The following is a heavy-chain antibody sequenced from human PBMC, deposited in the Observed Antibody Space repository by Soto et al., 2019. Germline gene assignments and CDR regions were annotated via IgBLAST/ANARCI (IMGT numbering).Heavy chain of an antibody. J-gene: IGHJ6*02. CDR1: GFTFSSYA. CDR2: VSAGGDMT. D-gene: IGHD3-10*01. V-gene: IGHV3-23*01. Sequence: GGSLRLSCAASGFTFSSYAMSWVRQAPGKXLEWVSSVSAGGDMTYYSDSVKGRLTISRDNSNNALFLQMNSLRAEDTALYYCARGDRGGSGSPASYYYSGLDVWGQGTTVTVSS. CDR3: ARGDRGGSGSPASYYYSGLDV.